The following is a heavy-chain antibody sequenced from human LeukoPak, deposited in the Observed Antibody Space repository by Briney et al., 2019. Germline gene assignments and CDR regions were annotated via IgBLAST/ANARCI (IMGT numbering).Heavy chain of an antibody. Sequence: AGGSLRLSCAASGFTFSDYYMSWIRQAPGKGLEWVSYISSSGSTIYYADSVKGRFTISRDNAKNSLYLQMNSLTAADTAVYYCARERSSSWEDYWGQGTLVTVSS. D-gene: IGHD6-13*01. CDR1: GFTFSDYY. CDR2: ISSSGSTI. CDR3: ARERSSSWEDY. V-gene: IGHV3-11*01. J-gene: IGHJ4*02.